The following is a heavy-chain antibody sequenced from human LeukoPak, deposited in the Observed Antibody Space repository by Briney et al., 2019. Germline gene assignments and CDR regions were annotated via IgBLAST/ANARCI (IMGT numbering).Heavy chain of an antibody. Sequence: ASVKVSCKASGYTFSTYGIAWVRQAPGLGLEWMGWISAYNANTNYAQKFQGRVTMSTDTTTTTAYMELRSLRSDDTGEYYCARDGYFDSWGQGTLVTVSS. CDR1: GYTFSTYG. CDR3: ARDGYFDS. J-gene: IGHJ4*02. V-gene: IGHV1-18*01. CDR2: ISAYNANT.